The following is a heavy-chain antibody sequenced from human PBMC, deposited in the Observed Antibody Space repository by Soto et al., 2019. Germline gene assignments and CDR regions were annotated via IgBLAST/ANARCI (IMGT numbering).Heavy chain of an antibody. CDR1: GASNRSTDYY. D-gene: IGHD2-21*02. CDR2: VYYTGST. V-gene: IGHV4-30-4*01. J-gene: IGHJ5*02. CDR3: VRTAREGAVAPHWFDR. Sequence: LSLTCTVSGASNRSTDYYWSWIRQAPGKGLEWIGYVYYTGSTYYNPSLMSRLTISVDTSKNQFSLKLTSVTAAETAVYYCVRTAREGAVAPHWFDRWGQGTQVTVSS.